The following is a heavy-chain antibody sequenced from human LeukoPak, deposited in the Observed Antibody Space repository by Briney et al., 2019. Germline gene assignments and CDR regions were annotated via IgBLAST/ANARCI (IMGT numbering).Heavy chain of an antibody. Sequence: HGESLQISCKGSGYSFTSYWIGWVRQMPGKGLEWMGIIYPSDSDTRYSPSFQGQVTISADKSISTAYLQWSSLKASDTAMYYCARGVVVPAAKSRRYNWFDPWGQGTLVTVSS. CDR2: IYPSDSDT. D-gene: IGHD2-2*01. J-gene: IGHJ5*02. CDR1: GYSFTSYW. CDR3: ARGVVVPAAKSRRYNWFDP. V-gene: IGHV5-51*01.